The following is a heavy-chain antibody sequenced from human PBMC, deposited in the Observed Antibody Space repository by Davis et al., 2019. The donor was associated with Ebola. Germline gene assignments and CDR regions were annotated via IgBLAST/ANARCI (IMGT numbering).Heavy chain of an antibody. Sequence: PGGSLRLSCAASGFTVSTKYMNWVRQAPGKGLQWVSIIYTRGTTYYADSLKGRFTISRDDSKNTLYLQMNSLRAEDTAVYYCARGDFYYGVDVWDQGTTVTVSS. CDR1: GFTVSTKY. V-gene: IGHV3-53*01. CDR3: ARGDFYYGVDV. CDR2: IYTRGTT. J-gene: IGHJ6*02.